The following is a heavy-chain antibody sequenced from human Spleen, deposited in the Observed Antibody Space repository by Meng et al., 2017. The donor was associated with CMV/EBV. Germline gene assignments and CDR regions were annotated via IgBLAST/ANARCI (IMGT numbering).Heavy chain of an antibody. V-gene: IGHV3-66*02. Sequence: GGSLRLSCAASGFTVSSNYMSWVRQAPGKGLEWVSVIYSGGSTYYADSVKGRFTISRDNSKNTLYLQMNSLRAEDTAVYYCARDNHYDFWSGYDYWGQGTLVTSPQ. CDR2: IYSGGST. CDR3: ARDNHYDFWSGYDY. J-gene: IGHJ4*02. D-gene: IGHD3-3*01. CDR1: GFTVSSNY.